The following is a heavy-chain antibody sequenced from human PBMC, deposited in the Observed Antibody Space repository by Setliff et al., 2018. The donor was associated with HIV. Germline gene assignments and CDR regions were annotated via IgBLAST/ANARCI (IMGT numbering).Heavy chain of an antibody. D-gene: IGHD6-19*01. J-gene: IGHJ6*03. V-gene: IGHV3-7*03. Sequence: PGGSLRLSCAASRFSFRSYWMNWVRQAPGKGLAWVASIKQDGSEIYYVDSVKGRFTISRDNARGALLLQMNNLRADDTALYYCTRGSSGWKYYYYYYMDLWGSGTTVTVSS. CDR1: RFSFRSYW. CDR3: TRGSSGWKYYYYYYMDL. CDR2: IKQDGSEI.